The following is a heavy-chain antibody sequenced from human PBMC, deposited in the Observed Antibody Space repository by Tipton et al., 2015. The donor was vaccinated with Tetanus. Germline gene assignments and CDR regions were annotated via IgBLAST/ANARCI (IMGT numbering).Heavy chain of an antibody. D-gene: IGHD3-9*01. CDR3: ARATRDYHILTGYRRTFDP. J-gene: IGHJ5*02. Sequence: TLSLTCAVYGGSFSGYYWSWIRQPPGKGLEWIGEINHSGSTNYNPSLKSRVTISVDTSKNQFSLKLSSVTAADTAVYYCARATRDYHILTGYRRTFDPWGQGTLVTVSS. CDR2: INHSGST. CDR1: GGSFSGYY. V-gene: IGHV4-34*09.